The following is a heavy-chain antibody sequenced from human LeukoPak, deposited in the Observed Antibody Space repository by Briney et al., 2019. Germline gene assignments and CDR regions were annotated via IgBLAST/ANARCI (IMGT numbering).Heavy chain of an antibody. J-gene: IGHJ4*02. CDR2: IYPGDSDT. D-gene: IGHD3-16*02. CDR1: GSSFTSYW. V-gene: IGHV5-51*01. Sequence: GASLKISCKGSGSSFTSYWIGWVRQMPGKGLEWMGIIYPGDSDTRYSPSFQGQVTISADKSISTAYLQWSSLKASDTAMYYCARHGLSDDYVWGSYRSQPDYWGQGTLVTVSS. CDR3: ARHGLSDDYVWGSYRSQPDY.